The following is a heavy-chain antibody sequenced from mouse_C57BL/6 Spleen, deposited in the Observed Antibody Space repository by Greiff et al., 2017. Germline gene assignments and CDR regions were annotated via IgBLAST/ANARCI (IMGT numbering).Heavy chain of an antibody. CDR2: IDPDDGET. D-gene: IGHD1-1*01. J-gene: IGHJ3*01. Sequence: DVKLVESGAELVKPGASVKLSCTASGFNIKDYYMHWVKQRTEQGLEWIGRIDPDDGETKYAPKFQGKANITADTASNTAYLQLSSLTSEDTAVYSCAPHGSSDGGWFAYWGQGTLVTVSA. CDR3: APHGSSDGGWFAY. V-gene: IGHV14-2*01. CDR1: GFNIKDYY.